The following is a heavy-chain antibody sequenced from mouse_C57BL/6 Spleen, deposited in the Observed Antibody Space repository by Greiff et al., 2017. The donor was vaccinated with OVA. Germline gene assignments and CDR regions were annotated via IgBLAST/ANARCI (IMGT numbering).Heavy chain of an antibody. D-gene: IGHD1-3*01. CDR3: ARDPKLDY. CDR1: GFTFSSYA. J-gene: IGHJ2*01. Sequence: EVKLMESGGGLVKPGGSLKLSCAASGFTFSSYAMSWVRQTPEKRLEWVATISDGGSYTYYPDNVKGRFTISRDNAKNNLYLQMSHLKSEDTAMYYCARDPKLDYWGQGTTLTVSS. CDR2: ISDGGSYT. V-gene: IGHV5-4*01.